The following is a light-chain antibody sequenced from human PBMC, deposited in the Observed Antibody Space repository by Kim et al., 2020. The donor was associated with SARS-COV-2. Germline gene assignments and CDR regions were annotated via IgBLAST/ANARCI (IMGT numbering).Light chain of an antibody. CDR1: SSNIVSNS. Sequence: QSVLTQPPSASGTPGQRVTMSCSGSSSNIVSNSVSWYQQLPGTAPRLLIHSNNQRPSGVPDRVSGSKSGTSASLAISGLQSEDEADYYCAAWDDSLNGWVFGGGTKVTVL. CDR2: SNN. V-gene: IGLV1-44*01. CDR3: AAWDDSLNGWV. J-gene: IGLJ3*02.